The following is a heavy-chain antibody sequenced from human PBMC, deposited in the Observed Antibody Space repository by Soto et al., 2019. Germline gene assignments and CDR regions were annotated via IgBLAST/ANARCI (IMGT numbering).Heavy chain of an antibody. V-gene: IGHV1-18*04. J-gene: IGHJ4*02. Sequence: GASVKVSCKASGYTFTSYYMHWVRQAPGQGLEWMGWISAYNGNTNYAQKLQGRVTMTTDTSTSTAYMELRSLRSDDTAVYYCARDLSGGSCYNYWGQGTLVTVS. CDR2: ISAYNGNT. CDR1: GYTFTSYY. CDR3: ARDLSGGSCYNY. D-gene: IGHD2-15*01.